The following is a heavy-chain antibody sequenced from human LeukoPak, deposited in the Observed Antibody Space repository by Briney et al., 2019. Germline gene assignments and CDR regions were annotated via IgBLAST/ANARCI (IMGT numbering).Heavy chain of an antibody. CDR2: IIPILGIA. CDR3: ARDPTGYSSSWYYYYGMDV. CDR1: GGTFSSYA. J-gene: IGHJ6*02. Sequence: GASVKVSCKASGGTFSSYAISWVRQAPGQGLEWMGRIIPILGIANYAQKFQGRVTITAVKSTSTAYMELSSLRSEDTAVYYCARDPTGYSSSWYYYYGMDVWGQGTTVTVSS. V-gene: IGHV1-69*04. D-gene: IGHD6-13*01.